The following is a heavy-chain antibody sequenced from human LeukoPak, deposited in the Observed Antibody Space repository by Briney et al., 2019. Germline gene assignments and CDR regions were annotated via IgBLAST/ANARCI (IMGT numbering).Heavy chain of an antibody. D-gene: IGHD3-9*01. CDR1: GDSISSTNTA. CDR2: TYYRSKWYT. J-gene: IGHJ5*02. V-gene: IGHV6-1*01. CDR3: ARGPKTGWFDH. Sequence: SQTLSLTCAISGDSISSTNTAWHWIRLSPSRGLEWLGRTYYRSKWYTDYAESVKNRLVINPDTSKNEFSLQMTSVTSSDTAIYFCARGPKTGWFDHWGQGTLVTVSS.